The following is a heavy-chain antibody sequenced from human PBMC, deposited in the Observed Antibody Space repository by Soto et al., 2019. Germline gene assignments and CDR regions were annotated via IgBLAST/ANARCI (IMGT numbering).Heavy chain of an antibody. D-gene: IGHD1-26*01. CDR2: IYYSGST. Sequence: QVQLQESGPGLVKPSETLSLTCTVSGGSISSYYWSWIRQPPGKGLEWIGYIYYSGSTNYNPSLKSRXXIXVXXSKNQFSLKLSSVTAADTAVYYCARVGAPRDWFDPWGQGTLVTVSS. CDR1: GGSISSYY. J-gene: IGHJ5*02. CDR3: ARVGAPRDWFDP. V-gene: IGHV4-59*01.